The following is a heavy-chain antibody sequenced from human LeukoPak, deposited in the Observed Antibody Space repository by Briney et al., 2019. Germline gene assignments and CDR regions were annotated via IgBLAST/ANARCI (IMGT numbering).Heavy chain of an antibody. CDR3: GRGMRDYYGLDY. D-gene: IGHD3-10*01. CDR1: GFTFSSYG. V-gene: IGHV3-30*02. Sequence: GGSLRLSCAASGFTFSSYGMHWVRQAPGKGLEWVAFIRYDGSNKYYADSVKGRFTTSRDNSKNTLYLQMNSLRAEDTAVYYCGRGMRDYYGLDYWGQGILVTVSS. CDR2: IRYDGSNK. J-gene: IGHJ4*02.